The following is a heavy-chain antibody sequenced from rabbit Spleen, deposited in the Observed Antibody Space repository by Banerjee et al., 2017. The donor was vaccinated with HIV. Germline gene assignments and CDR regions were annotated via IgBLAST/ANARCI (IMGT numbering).Heavy chain of an antibody. D-gene: IGHD8-1*01. V-gene: IGHV1S45*01. Sequence: QEQLVESGGGLVQPEGSLTLTCTASGFAFNSVYDMCWVRLAPGKGLEWIGCIFTGNVKTYYATWAKGRFTISKTSSTTVTLQMTSLTAADTATYFCARDTGSSFSSYGMDLWGPGTLVTVS. J-gene: IGHJ6*01. CDR3: ARDTGSSFSSYGMDL. CDR2: IFTGNVKT. CDR1: GFAFNSVYD.